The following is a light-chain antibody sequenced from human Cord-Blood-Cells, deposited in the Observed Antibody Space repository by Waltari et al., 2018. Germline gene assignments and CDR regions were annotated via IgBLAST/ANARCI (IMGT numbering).Light chain of an antibody. CDR3: QAWDSSTAV. CDR1: TSGDKY. Sequence: SYELPQPPSVSVSPGQTASITCSGSTSGDKYACWYQQKPGQSPVLVIYQDSKRPSGIPERFSGSNSGNTATLTLSGTQAMDEADYYCQAWDSSTAVFGTGTKVTVL. J-gene: IGLJ1*01. CDR2: QDS. V-gene: IGLV3-1*01.